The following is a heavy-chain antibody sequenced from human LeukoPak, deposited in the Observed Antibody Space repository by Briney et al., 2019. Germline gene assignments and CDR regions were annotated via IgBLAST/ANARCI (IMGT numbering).Heavy chain of an antibody. CDR2: ISGSGGNT. V-gene: IGHV3-23*01. CDR1: GFTFNTYA. Sequence: GGSLRLSCAASGFTFNTYAMSWVRQAPGKGLEWVSGISGSGGNTYYADSVKGRFTISRDNSKNTLYLQMNSLRAEDTAVYYCAKDWSCSSASCRFDFWGQGTLVTVSS. CDR3: AKDWSCSSASCRFDF. D-gene: IGHD2-2*01. J-gene: IGHJ4*02.